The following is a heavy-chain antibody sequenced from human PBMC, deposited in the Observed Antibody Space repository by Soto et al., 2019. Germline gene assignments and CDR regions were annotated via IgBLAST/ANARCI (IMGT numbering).Heavy chain of an antibody. V-gene: IGHV1-18*01. D-gene: IGHD4-17*01. Sequence: EASVKVSCKASGYTVTIYGISWVRQAPGQGLEWMGWISAYNGNTNYAQKLQGRVTMTTDTSTSTAYMELRSLRSDDTAVYYCAREYYGDYQEDTWFDPWGEGTLVTVSS. CDR2: ISAYNGNT. J-gene: IGHJ5*02. CDR3: AREYYGDYQEDTWFDP. CDR1: GYTVTIYG.